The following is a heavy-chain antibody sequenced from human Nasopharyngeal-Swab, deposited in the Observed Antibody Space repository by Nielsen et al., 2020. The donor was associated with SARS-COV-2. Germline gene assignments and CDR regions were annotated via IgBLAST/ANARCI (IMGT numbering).Heavy chain of an antibody. CDR1: GYSFTSYW. J-gene: IGHJ5*02. D-gene: IGHD2-15*01. CDR3: ARLGVYCSGGSCYGWFDP. CDR2: IDPSDSYT. V-gene: IGHV5-10-1*01. Sequence: GESLKISCKGSGYSFTSYWISWVRQMPGKGLEWMGRIDPSDSYTNYSPSFQGHVTISADKSISIAYLQWSSLKASDTAMYYCARLGVYCSGGSCYGWFDPWGQGTLVTVSS.